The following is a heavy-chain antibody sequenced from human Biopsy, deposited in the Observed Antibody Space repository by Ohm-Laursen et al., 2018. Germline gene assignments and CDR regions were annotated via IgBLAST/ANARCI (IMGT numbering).Heavy chain of an antibody. CDR3: ATKLTGYFHH. CDR1: GGTFSNYG. CDR2: NIPILETG. Sequence: SVKVSCKAPGGTFSNYGVNWVRQAPGQGLEWLGGNIPILETGNYAQKFQDSVTVAADTSTSTATMELRSLRSDDTAVYYCATKLTGYFHHWGQGTLVIVSS. D-gene: IGHD3-9*01. V-gene: IGHV1-69*06. J-gene: IGHJ1*01.